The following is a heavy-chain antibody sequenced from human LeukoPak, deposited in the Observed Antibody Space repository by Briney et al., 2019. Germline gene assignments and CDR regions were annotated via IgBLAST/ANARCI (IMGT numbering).Heavy chain of an antibody. CDR2: ISYDGSNK. D-gene: IGHD2-8*01. CDR1: GFTFSTYA. V-gene: IGHV3-30*04. J-gene: IGHJ4*02. Sequence: GGSLRLSCAASGFTFSTYAMHWVRQAPGKGLEWVAVISYDGSNKYYADSVKGRFTISRENSKNTLYLQMNSLRAEDTAVYYCARGMKALVMVYARTKSYFDYWGQGTLVTVSS. CDR3: ARGMKALVMVYARTKSYFDY.